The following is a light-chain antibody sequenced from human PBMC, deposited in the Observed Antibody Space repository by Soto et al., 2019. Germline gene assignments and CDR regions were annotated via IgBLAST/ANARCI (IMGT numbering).Light chain of an antibody. J-gene: IGKJ1*01. Sequence: DIVMTQSPGSWPVSPGQRATLSCRASQSVGTKLAWYQQKPGQAPRLLIYHASSRATGIPARFSGSGSGTEFTLSISSLQSEDFAVYYCLQYNNWPRTFGQGTKVDIK. CDR2: HAS. CDR3: LQYNNWPRT. V-gene: IGKV3-15*01. CDR1: QSVGTK.